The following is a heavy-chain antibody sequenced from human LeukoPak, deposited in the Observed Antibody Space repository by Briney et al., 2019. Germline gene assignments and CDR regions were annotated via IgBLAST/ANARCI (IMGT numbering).Heavy chain of an antibody. J-gene: IGHJ3*02. D-gene: IGHD1-14*01. Sequence: SETLSLTCVVSGGSISSGGYSWSWIRQPPGKGLEWIGYIYYSGSTYYNPSLKSRVTISVDTSKNQFSLKLSSVTAADTAVYYCARVDKGGTGPLHAFDIWGQGTMVTVSS. CDR2: IYYSGST. V-gene: IGHV4-30-4*07. CDR3: ARVDKGGTGPLHAFDI. CDR1: GGSISSGGYS.